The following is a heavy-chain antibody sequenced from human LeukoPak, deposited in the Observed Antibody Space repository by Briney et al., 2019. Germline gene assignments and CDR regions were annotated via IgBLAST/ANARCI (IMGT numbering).Heavy chain of an antibody. D-gene: IGHD3-22*01. CDR1: GFTFTSYA. Sequence: PGGSLRLSCAAAGFTFTSYAMSWVRQPPGKGLEWVSVIRGSGTVTYFADSVKGRFTVSRDNSKNTLYLQMSGLRAEDTAIYYCAKSLDYDGGVLWALPQYWGQGTLVTVSS. V-gene: IGHV3-23*01. J-gene: IGHJ4*02. CDR3: AKSLDYDGGVLWALPQY. CDR2: IRGSGTVT.